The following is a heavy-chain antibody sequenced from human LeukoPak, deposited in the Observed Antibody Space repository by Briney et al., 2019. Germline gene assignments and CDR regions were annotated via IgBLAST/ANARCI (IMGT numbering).Heavy chain of an antibody. Sequence: SETLSLTCTVSGASVSSSDYYWGWIRQPPGMRLEWIGNLYFSGNPYYNPSLNSRVTISVDTSKNQFSLKMRSVTAADTAVYYCARWVWDGYNDYFDYWGQGTLVTVSS. CDR3: ARWVWDGYNDYFDY. CDR1: GASVSSSDYY. CDR2: LYFSGNP. V-gene: IGHV4-39*07. D-gene: IGHD5-24*01. J-gene: IGHJ4*02.